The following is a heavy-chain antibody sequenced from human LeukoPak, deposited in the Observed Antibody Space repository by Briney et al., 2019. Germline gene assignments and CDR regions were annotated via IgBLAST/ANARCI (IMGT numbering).Heavy chain of an antibody. V-gene: IGHV4-4*09. Sequence: SETLSLPCTVSGGSISSYYWSWIRQPPGKGLEWIGYIYTSGSTNYNPSLKSRVTISVDTSKNQFSLKLSSVTAADTAVYYCARHFHGRYYFDYWGQGTLVTVSS. CDR2: IYTSGST. CDR1: GGSISSYY. J-gene: IGHJ4*02. CDR3: ARHFHGRYYFDY. D-gene: IGHD2-8*01.